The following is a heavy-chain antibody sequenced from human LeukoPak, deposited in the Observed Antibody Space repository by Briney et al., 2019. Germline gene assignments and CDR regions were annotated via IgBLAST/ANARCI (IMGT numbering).Heavy chain of an antibody. CDR3: ARGGGSRDY. CDR2: INPNSGTT. V-gene: IGHV1-2*02. J-gene: IGHJ4*02. D-gene: IGHD1-26*01. Sequence: ASVKVSCKASGYNFTGYYLHWVRQAPGQGLEWMGWINPNSGTTDYAQKFQGRVTLTRDTSSTTAYMEMTGLTSDDTAVYYCARGGGSRDYWGQGTLVTVSS. CDR1: GYNFTGYY.